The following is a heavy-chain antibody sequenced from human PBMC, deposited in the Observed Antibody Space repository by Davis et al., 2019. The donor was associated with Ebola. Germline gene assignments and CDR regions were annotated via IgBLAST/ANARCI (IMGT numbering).Heavy chain of an antibody. Sequence: SETLSLTCTVSGGSISSSNWWSWVRQPPGKGLEWIGEINHSGSTNYNPSLKSRVTISVDTSKNQFSLKLSSVTAADTAVYYCARLGGWLVDWFDPWGQGTLVTVSS. CDR1: GGSISSSNW. J-gene: IGHJ5*02. CDR3: ARLGGWLVDWFDP. V-gene: IGHV4-4*02. CDR2: INHSGST. D-gene: IGHD6-19*01.